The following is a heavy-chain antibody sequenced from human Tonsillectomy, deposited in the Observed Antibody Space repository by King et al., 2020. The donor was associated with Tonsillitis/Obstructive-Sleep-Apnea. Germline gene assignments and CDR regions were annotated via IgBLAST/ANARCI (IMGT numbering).Heavy chain of an antibody. CDR1: GLTFSDYY. CDR2: ISSSGTTI. J-gene: IGHJ6*03. CDR3: AGGYNYYFYYYMDV. Sequence: VQLVESGGGLVKPGGSLRLSCAASGLTFSDYYMTWIRQAPGQGLEWVSYISSSGTTIYYADSLKGRFTISRDNAKNSLYLQMNSLRAEDTAVYFCAGGYNYYFYYYMDVWGKGTTVTVSS. V-gene: IGHV3-11*01. D-gene: IGHD5-12*01.